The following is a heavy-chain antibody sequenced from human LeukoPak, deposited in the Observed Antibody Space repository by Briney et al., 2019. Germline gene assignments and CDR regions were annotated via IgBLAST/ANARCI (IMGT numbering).Heavy chain of an antibody. V-gene: IGHV3-23*01. D-gene: IGHD3-10*01. Sequence: GGSLRLSCAASGFTFSSYAMSWVRQAPGKGLEWVSAISGSGGSTYYADSVKGRFTISRDNSKNTLYLQMNSLRVEDTAVYYCAKVYYYGSGSEYYFGYWGQGTLVTVSS. CDR2: ISGSGGST. CDR1: GFTFSSYA. CDR3: AKVYYYGSGSEYYFGY. J-gene: IGHJ4*02.